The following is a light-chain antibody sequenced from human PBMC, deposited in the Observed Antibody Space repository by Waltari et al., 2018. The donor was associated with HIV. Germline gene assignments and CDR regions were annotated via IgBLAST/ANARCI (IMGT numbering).Light chain of an antibody. Sequence: DIQMTHTPSSLSASLGDRVTLTCRASQSISSHLNWYQQKPGEAPKVLIYAASSLRSDVPSRFSGSGSGTEFTLTISSLQLEDFATYFCQQSYSSPNNFGQGT. CDR1: QSISSH. CDR2: AAS. CDR3: QQSYSSPNN. V-gene: IGKV1-39*01. J-gene: IGKJ2*01.